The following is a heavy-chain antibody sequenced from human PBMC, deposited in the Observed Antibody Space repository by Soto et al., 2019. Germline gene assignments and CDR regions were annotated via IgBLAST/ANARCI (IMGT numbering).Heavy chain of an antibody. CDR3: ARVATGIAAANGFFDY. D-gene: IGHD6-13*01. V-gene: IGHV4-34*01. CDR2: INHSGST. Sequence: QVQLQQWGAGLLKPSETLSLTCAVYGGSFSGYYWSWIRQPPGKGLEWIGEINHSGSTNYNPSLTSRVTISVDTSKIQFSLKLSSVTAADTAVYYCARVATGIAAANGFFDYWGQGTLVTVSS. CDR1: GGSFSGYY. J-gene: IGHJ4*02.